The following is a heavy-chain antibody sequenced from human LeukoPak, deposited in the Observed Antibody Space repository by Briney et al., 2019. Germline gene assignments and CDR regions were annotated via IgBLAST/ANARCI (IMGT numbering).Heavy chain of an antibody. V-gene: IGHV3-23*01. CDR2: ISGSAGST. CDR3: AKRYSDGGFDP. J-gene: IGHJ5*02. CDR1: GFTLTTYG. Sequence: GGSLRLSCAASGFTLTTYGMSWVRQAPGEGLEWVSAISGSAGSTYYADSVKGRFTVSRDNSKNTVFLQMNDLTIEDTAIYYCAKRYSDGGFDPWGQGTLVTVSS. D-gene: IGHD3-10*01.